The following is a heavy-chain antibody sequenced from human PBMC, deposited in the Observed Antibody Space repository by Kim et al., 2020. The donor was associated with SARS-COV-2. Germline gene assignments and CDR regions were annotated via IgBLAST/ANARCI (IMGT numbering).Heavy chain of an antibody. CDR2: IKKDGSEN. CDR1: GFTFSSYW. Sequence: GGSLRLSCAASGFTFSSYWMSWVRQAPGKGLEWVAHIKKDGSENYYADSVKGRFTISRDNVKNSLFLQMNSLRAEDTAVYYCARLFSARGWYLPELFDYWGQGTLVTVSS. CDR3: ARLFSARGWYLPELFDY. J-gene: IGHJ4*02. V-gene: IGHV3-7*03. D-gene: IGHD6-19*01.